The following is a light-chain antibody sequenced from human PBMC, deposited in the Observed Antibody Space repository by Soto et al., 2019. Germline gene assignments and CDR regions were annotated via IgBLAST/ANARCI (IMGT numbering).Light chain of an antibody. V-gene: IGKV1-8*01. CDR1: QGISSY. Sequence: AIRMTQSPSSLSASTGDRVTITCRASQGISSYLAWYQQKPGKAPKLLIYAASTLQSGVPSRFSGSGSGTDFTFTISCLQPEDFATYYCQQYYSYPRTFGQGTKVDIK. J-gene: IGKJ1*01. CDR2: AAS. CDR3: QQYYSYPRT.